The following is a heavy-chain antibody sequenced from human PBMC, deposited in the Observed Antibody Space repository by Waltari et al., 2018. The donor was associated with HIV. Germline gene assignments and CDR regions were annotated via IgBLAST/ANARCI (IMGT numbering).Heavy chain of an antibody. CDR3: AKDKRSGYGGNSVWYFDL. J-gene: IGHJ2*01. CDR1: GFTFDDYA. V-gene: IGHV3-9*01. CDR2: ISWNSGTI. D-gene: IGHD4-17*01. Sequence: EVQLVESGGGLVQPGRSLRLSCAASGFTFDDYAMHWVRQAPGKGWGWVSGISWNSGTIGYADSVKGRFTISRDNAKNSLYLQMNSLRAEDTALYYCAKDKRSGYGGNSVWYFDLWGRGTLVTVSS.